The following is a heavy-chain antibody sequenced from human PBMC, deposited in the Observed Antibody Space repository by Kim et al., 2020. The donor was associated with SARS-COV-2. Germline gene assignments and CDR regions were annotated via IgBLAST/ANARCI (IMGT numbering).Heavy chain of an antibody. CDR3: AKGSGTYDFWSGYLDPDYYYNYGMDV. CDR2: ISDDGSNK. Sequence: GGSLRLSCAASGFTFSSYGMHWVRQAPGKGLEWVAVISDDGSNKYYADSVKGRFTISRDNSKNTLYLQMNSLRAEDTAVYYCAKGSGTYDFWSGYLDPDYYYNYGMDVWGQGTTVTVSS. J-gene: IGHJ6*02. V-gene: IGHV3-30*18. CDR1: GFTFSSYG. D-gene: IGHD3-3*01.